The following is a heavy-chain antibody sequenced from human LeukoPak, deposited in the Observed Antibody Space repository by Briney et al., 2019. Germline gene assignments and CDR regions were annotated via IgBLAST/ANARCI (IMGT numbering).Heavy chain of an antibody. J-gene: IGHJ4*02. V-gene: IGHV3-30-3*01. CDR2: ISYDESNK. CDR1: GFTFGSNA. CDR3: ARDAKYCSSISCYTDY. Sequence: QTGGSLRLSCAASGFTFGSNAMHWVRQAPGKGLEWVALISYDESNKYYADSVKGRFTISRDNSKNTLYLQMNSLRPEDTAVYYCARDAKYCSSISCYTDYWGQGTLVTVSS. D-gene: IGHD2-2*02.